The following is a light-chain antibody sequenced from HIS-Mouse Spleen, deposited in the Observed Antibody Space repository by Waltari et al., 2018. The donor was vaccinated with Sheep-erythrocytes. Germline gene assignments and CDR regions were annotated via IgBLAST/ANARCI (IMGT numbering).Light chain of an antibody. CDR2: EDS. Sequence: SYELTQPPSVSVSPGQTARLTCSGDALPTQYAYWYPQKSGQAPVLVIYEDSKRPSGIPERFSGSSSGTMATLTISGAQVEDEADYYCYSTDSSGNGVFGGGTKLTVL. V-gene: IGLV3-10*01. J-gene: IGLJ2*01. CDR1: ALPTQY. CDR3: YSTDSSGNGV.